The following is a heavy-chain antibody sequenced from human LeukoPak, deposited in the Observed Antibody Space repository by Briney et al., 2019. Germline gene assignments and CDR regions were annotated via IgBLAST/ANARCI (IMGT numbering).Heavy chain of an antibody. Sequence: PSQTLSLTCNVSGGSISSGAYYWSWIRQPPGKGLEWIGHIYHSGSTYSNPSLKSRVTISVDGAKNQFSLEIKSVTAADTAVYYCARVAARYFDHWGPGTPVTVSS. CDR2: IYHSGST. V-gene: IGHV4-30-2*01. J-gene: IGHJ4*02. D-gene: IGHD6-6*01. CDR3: ARVAARYFDH. CDR1: GGSISSGAYY.